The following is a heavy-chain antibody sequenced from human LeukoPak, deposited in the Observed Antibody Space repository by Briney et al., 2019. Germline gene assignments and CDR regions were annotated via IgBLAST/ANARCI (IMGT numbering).Heavy chain of an antibody. Sequence: GESLKISCNASGYSFSSDWIAWVRQMPGKGPGWMGIIFPIDSETTYSPSFQGQVTISADKTISTAYLQWSSLKASDTAMYYCTRGCSGGSCSRDAMDVWGQGTMVTVSS. V-gene: IGHV5-51*01. CDR3: TRGCSGGSCSRDAMDV. D-gene: IGHD2-15*01. J-gene: IGHJ6*02. CDR2: IFPIDSET. CDR1: GYSFSSDW.